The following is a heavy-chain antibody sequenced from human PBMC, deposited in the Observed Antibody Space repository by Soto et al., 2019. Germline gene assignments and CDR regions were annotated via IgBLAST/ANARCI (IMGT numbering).Heavy chain of an antibody. Sequence: QVQLVESGGGVVQPGRSLRLSCAASGFTFSSYGMHWVRQAPGKGLEWVAVISYDGSKKYYADSVRGRFTISRDNSKNTLYLQMNSLRPEDMAVYYCADEVGLDYWGQGTLVTVSS. CDR3: ADEVGLDY. CDR2: ISYDGSKK. CDR1: GFTFSSYG. V-gene: IGHV3-30*18. D-gene: IGHD2-15*01. J-gene: IGHJ4*02.